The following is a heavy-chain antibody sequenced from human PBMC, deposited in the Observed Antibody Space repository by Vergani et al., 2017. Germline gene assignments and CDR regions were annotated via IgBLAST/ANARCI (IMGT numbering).Heavy chain of an antibody. J-gene: IGHJ6*03. CDR3: ARAGLPFYAFYMDV. D-gene: IGHD2/OR15-2a*01. CDR1: GGSISGVSYY. V-gene: IGHV4-61*02. CDR2: IYYSGRT. Sequence: QVQLQESGPGLVKPSQSLSLTCTVSGGSISGVSYYLSWVRQPAGKGLEWIGRIYYSGRTDYNPSLESRVTISVDTSKNQLSLKLTSVTAADTAVYFCARAGLPFYAFYMDVWGKGITVTVSS.